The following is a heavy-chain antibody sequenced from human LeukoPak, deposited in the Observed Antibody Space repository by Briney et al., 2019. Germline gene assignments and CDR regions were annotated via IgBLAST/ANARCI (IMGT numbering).Heavy chain of an antibody. V-gene: IGHV3-48*01. CDR2: ISSSSSTI. Sequence: PGGSLRLSCAASGFTFSSYSMNWVRQAPGKGLEWVSYISSSSSTIYCADSVKGRFTISRDNAKDSLYLHMNSLRAEDTAVYYCARDRYGSGSYTSYSDYWGQGTLVTVSS. D-gene: IGHD3-10*01. CDR1: GFTFSSYS. J-gene: IGHJ4*02. CDR3: ARDRYGSGSYTSYSDY.